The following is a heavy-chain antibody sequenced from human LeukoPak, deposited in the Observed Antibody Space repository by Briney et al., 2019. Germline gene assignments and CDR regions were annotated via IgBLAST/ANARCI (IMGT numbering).Heavy chain of an antibody. D-gene: IGHD1-14*01. J-gene: IGHJ4*02. CDR1: GYIFTNFW. Sequence: GESLKISCKGSGYIFTNFWISWVRQMPGKALEWMGRINPGYSYTDYSPSFQGHVTISADGSIRTAYLQWNTLKASDTAMYYCARQTGGYWGQGTLVTVSS. V-gene: IGHV5-10-1*01. CDR3: ARQTGGY. CDR2: INPGYSYT.